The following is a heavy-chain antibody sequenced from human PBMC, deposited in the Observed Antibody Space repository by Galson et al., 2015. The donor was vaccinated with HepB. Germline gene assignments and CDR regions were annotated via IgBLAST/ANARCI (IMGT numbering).Heavy chain of an antibody. Sequence: LSLTCSVSDGSIQRGSYYWGWIRQPPGKGLEWIGNVDYGRSTSYNPSLKSRVSMSVDTSKNLLFLRLSSVTAADTAIYDCARPARGRAGGSRFDPWGPGILVIVSP. J-gene: IGHJ5*02. D-gene: IGHD3-16*01. CDR1: DGSIQRGSYY. CDR2: VDYGRST. V-gene: IGHV4-39*01. CDR3: ARPARGRAGGSRFDP.